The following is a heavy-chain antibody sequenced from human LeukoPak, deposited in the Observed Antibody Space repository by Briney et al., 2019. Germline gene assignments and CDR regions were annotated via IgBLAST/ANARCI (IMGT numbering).Heavy chain of an antibody. Sequence: GGSLRLSCAASGFTFSSYGMHWVRQAPGKGLEWVAVIWYDGSNKYYADSVKGRFTISRDNSKNTLYLQMNSLRAEDTAVYYCAKERRHYDFWNGPSYYYYYMDVWGKGTTVTVSS. D-gene: IGHD3-3*01. J-gene: IGHJ6*03. CDR3: AKERRHYDFWNGPSYYYYYMDV. CDR1: GFTFSSYG. V-gene: IGHV3-33*06. CDR2: IWYDGSNK.